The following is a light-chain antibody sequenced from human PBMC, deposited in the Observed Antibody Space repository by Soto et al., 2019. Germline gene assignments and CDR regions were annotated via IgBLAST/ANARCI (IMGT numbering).Light chain of an antibody. CDR3: GTSDSSLSAFYV. Sequence: QSVLTQPPSVSAAPGQRVTISCAGSSSNIGNNYVSWYQQLPGTAPQLLIYENNKRPSGIPDRFSGSKSGTSATLGVTGVQTGDEADYYCGTSDSSLSAFYVFGTGTKLTVL. CDR2: ENN. CDR1: SSNIGNNY. V-gene: IGLV1-51*02. J-gene: IGLJ1*01.